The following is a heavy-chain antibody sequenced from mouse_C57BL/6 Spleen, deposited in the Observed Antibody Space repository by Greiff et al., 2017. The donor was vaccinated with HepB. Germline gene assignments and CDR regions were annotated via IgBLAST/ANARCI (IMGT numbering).Heavy chain of an antibody. D-gene: IGHD2-2*01. J-gene: IGHJ2*01. CDR1: GYTFTDYN. CDR3: ARDYGYDEGYYFDY. Sequence: VQLKESGPELVKPGASVKIPCKASGYTFTDYNMDWVKQSHGKSLEWIGDINPNNGGTIYNQKFKGKATLTVDKSSSTAYMELRSLTSEDTAVYYCARDYGYDEGYYFDYWGQGTTLTVSS. CDR2: INPNNGGT. V-gene: IGHV1-18*01.